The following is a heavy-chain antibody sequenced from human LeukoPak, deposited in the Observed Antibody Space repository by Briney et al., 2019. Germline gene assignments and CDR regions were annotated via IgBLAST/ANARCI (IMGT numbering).Heavy chain of an antibody. D-gene: IGHD2-2*01. J-gene: IGHJ3*02. CDR2: INPNSGGT. Sequence: ASVKVSCKASGYTFTGYYLHWVRQAPGQGLEWMGWINPNSGGTNFAHKFQARVTMTRDTSINTAYMELSRLRSDDTAVYYCARLVVVVPADTDAFNIWGQGTMVTVSS. V-gene: IGHV1-2*07. CDR1: GYTFTGYY. CDR3: ARLVVVVPADTDAFNI.